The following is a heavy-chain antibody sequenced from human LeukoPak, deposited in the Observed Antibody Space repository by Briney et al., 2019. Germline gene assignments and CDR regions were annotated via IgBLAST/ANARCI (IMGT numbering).Heavy chain of an antibody. CDR1: GYSFTSYW. D-gene: IGHD6-6*01. V-gene: IGHV5-51*01. CDR2: IYPGDSDT. J-gene: IGHJ5*02. Sequence: GESLKISCKGSGYSFTSYWIGWVRQMPGKGLEWMGIIYPGDSDTRYSPSFQGQVTISADKSISTAYLQWSSLKASDTAMYYCARQVLGYSSSSHWFDPWGQGALVTVSS. CDR3: ARQVLGYSSSSHWFDP.